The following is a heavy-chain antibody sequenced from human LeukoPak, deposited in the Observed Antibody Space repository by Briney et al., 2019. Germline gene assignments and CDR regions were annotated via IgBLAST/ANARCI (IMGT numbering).Heavy chain of an antibody. CDR3: ARVFGGAVADY. J-gene: IGHJ4*02. D-gene: IGHD6-19*01. V-gene: IGHV3-48*03. CDR1: GFTFSGYE. CDR2: ISSSGSKI. Sequence: GGSLRLSCAASGFTFSGYEMNWVRQAPGKGLEWVSYISSSGSKIYYADSVKGRFTISRDNAKNSLDLQMNSLRAEDTAVYYCARVFGGAVADYRGQGTLVTVSS.